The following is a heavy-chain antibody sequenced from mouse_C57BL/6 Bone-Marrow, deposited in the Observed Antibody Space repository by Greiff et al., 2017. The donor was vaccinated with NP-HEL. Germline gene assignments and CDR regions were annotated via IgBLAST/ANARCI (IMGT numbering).Heavy chain of an antibody. CDR1: GYTFTSYG. D-gene: IGHD1-1*01. CDR2: IYPRSGNT. CDR3: AREEGPYYYGSPYYFDY. J-gene: IGHJ2*01. Sequence: QVQLQQSGAELARPGASVKLSCKASGYTFTSYGISWVKQRTGQGLEWIGEIYPRSGNTYYNEKFKGKATLTADTSSSTAYMELRSLTSEDSAVYFCAREEGPYYYGSPYYFDYWGQGTTLTVSS. V-gene: IGHV1-81*01.